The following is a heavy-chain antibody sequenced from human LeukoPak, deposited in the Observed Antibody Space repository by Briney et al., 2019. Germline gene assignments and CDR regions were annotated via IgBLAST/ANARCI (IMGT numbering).Heavy chain of an antibody. J-gene: IGHJ4*02. V-gene: IGHV3-21*01. Sequence: GGSLRLSCAASGFTFSSYAMSWVRQAPGKGLEWVSSISSSSSYIYYADSVKGRFTISRDNAENSLYLEMNSLRVEDTAIYYCVRDRGSYRPIDYWGQGTLVTVSS. CDR2: ISSSSSYI. CDR3: VRDRGSYRPIDY. CDR1: GFTFSSYA. D-gene: IGHD1-26*01.